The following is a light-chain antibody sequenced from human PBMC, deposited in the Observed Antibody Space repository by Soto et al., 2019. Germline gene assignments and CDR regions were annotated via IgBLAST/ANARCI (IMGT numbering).Light chain of an antibody. J-gene: IGLJ1*01. Sequence: QSALTQPPSASGSPGQSVTISCTGTSSDVGGYDFVSWYQQHPGKAPKLLIYDVSKRPSGVPDRFSGSKSGNTASLTVSGLQAEDEADYYCRSYAGTDNCRVFGTGTKLTVL. CDR1: SSDVGGYDF. CDR2: DVS. V-gene: IGLV2-8*01. CDR3: RSYAGTDNCRV.